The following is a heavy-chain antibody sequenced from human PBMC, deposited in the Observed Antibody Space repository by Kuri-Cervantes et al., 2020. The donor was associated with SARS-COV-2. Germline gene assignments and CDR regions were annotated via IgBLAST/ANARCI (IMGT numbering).Heavy chain of an antibody. CDR3: AKDICTRSTNFVTYDY. CDR2: TSYDGSNA. Sequence: GESLKISCAASGFIFSNYGMHWVRQSPGKGLEWLAFTSYDGSNAYYADSVRGRFTVSRDNSKNTLSLQMNGLRAEDTAVYYCAKDICTRSTNFVTYDYWGQGDLVTVSS. D-gene: IGHD2/OR15-2a*01. CDR1: GFIFSNYG. J-gene: IGHJ4*02. V-gene: IGHV3-30*18.